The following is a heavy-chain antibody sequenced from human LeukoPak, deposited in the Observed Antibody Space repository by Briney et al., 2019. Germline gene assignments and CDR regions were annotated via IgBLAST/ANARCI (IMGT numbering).Heavy chain of an antibody. J-gene: IGHJ4*02. V-gene: IGHV3-66*01. CDR2: IYSGGST. Sequence: GGSLRLSCAASGFTVSSNYMSWVRQAPGKGLEWVSVIYSGGSTYYADSVKGRFTISRDNSKNTLYLQMNSLRAEDTAVYYCARTSIVGVTSDFDYWGQGTLVTVSS. D-gene: IGHD1-26*01. CDR3: ARTSIVGVTSDFDY. CDR1: GFTVSSNY.